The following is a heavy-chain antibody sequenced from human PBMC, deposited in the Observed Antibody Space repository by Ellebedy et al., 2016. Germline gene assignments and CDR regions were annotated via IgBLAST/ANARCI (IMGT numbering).Heavy chain of an antibody. J-gene: IGHJ4*02. D-gene: IGHD3-10*01. CDR2: VNTFSGNT. Sequence: ASVKVSXXASGYTFTTFSITWVRQVPGQGLEWMGCVNTFSGNTKFAQKFQGRVSMTTDSSTHTAYMVLRSLRSDDTAMYYCAKTSGWGYGENWGQGTLVTVSS. CDR1: GYTFTTFS. V-gene: IGHV1-18*04. CDR3: AKTSGWGYGEN.